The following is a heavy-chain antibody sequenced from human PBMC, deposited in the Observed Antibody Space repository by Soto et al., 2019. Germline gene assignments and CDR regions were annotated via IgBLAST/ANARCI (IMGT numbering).Heavy chain of an antibody. J-gene: IGHJ4*02. CDR1: GGSISSSSHY. Sequence: SETLSLTCTVSGGSISSSSHYWAWIRQPPGKGLEWIGSISYSGNTYYNPSLKSRVTTSVDTSKNHFSLRLTSVTAADTAVYYCARHGGQWLADFDYWGQGTLVTSPQ. V-gene: IGHV4-39*01. CDR3: ARHGGQWLADFDY. D-gene: IGHD6-19*01. CDR2: ISYSGNT.